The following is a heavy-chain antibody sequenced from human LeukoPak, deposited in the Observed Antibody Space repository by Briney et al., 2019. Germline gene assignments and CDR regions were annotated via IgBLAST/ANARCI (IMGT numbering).Heavy chain of an antibody. J-gene: IGHJ4*02. Sequence: SETLSLTCTVSGGSISSSSYYWGWIRQPPGKGLEWIGEINHSGSTNYNPSLKSRVTISVDTSKNQFSLKLSSVTAADTAVYYCARGLDYDYISRWGQGTLVTVSS. V-gene: IGHV4-39*07. D-gene: IGHD3-16*01. CDR2: INHSGST. CDR1: GGSISSSSYY. CDR3: ARGLDYDYISR.